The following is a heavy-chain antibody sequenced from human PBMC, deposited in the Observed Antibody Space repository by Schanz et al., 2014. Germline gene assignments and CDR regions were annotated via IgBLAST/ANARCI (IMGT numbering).Heavy chain of an antibody. D-gene: IGHD4-17*01. CDR2: MTGRGGGT. J-gene: IGHJ4*02. CDR1: GFTLSSYA. V-gene: IGHV3-23*04. CDR3: VRDTDYHFDY. Sequence: EVQLVESGGGLVQPGGSLRLSCAASGFTLSSYAMSWVRQAPGKGLEWVSAMTGRGGGTYYADAVKGRFTISRDNSKNTLYLQMNSLRAEDTAVYYCVRDTDYHFDYWGQGTLVTVSS.